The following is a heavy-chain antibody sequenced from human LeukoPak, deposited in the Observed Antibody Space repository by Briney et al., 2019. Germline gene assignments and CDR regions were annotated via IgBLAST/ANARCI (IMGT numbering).Heavy chain of an antibody. CDR2: INHSGST. CDR3: ARRIVGATVDY. V-gene: IGHV4-34*01. J-gene: IGHJ4*02. Sequence: SETLSLTCAVYGGSFSGYYWSWLRQPPGRGLEWIGEINHSGSTNYNPSLKSRVTISVDTSKNQFSLKLSSVTAADTAVYYCARRIVGATVDYWGQGTLVTVSS. CDR1: GGSFSGYY. D-gene: IGHD1-26*01.